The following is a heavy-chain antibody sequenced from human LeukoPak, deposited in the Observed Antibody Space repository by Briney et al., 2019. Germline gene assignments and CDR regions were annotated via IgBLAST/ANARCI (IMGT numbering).Heavy chain of an antibody. CDR3: AKDGAYVWGSYRYTGPHYFDY. D-gene: IGHD3-16*02. Sequence: GRSLRLSCAASGFTFSSYGMHWVRQAPGKGLEGVAVISYDGSNKYYADSVKGRFTISRDNSKNTLYLQMNSLRAEDTAVYYCAKDGAYVWGSYRYTGPHYFDYWGQGTLVTVSS. V-gene: IGHV3-30*18. J-gene: IGHJ4*02. CDR2: ISYDGSNK. CDR1: GFTFSSYG.